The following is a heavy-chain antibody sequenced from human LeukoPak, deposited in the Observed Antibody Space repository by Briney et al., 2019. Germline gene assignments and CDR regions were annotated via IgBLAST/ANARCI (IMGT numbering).Heavy chain of an antibody. Sequence: EASVKDSCKASGYTFTSYGVSCVRQAPGQGLEWMGWISAYNGNTNYAQKLQGRVTMTTDTSTSTAYMELRSLRSDDTAVYYCARAYYDILTGYSRPYYYGMDVWGQGTTVTVSS. V-gene: IGHV1-18*01. CDR2: ISAYNGNT. CDR1: GYTFTSYG. CDR3: ARAYYDILTGYSRPYYYGMDV. D-gene: IGHD3-9*01. J-gene: IGHJ6*02.